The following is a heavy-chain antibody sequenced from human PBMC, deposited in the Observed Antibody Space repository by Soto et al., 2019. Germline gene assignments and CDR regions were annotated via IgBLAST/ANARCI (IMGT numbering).Heavy chain of an antibody. J-gene: IGHJ4*02. CDR3: AGDVTWYWFYY. Sequence: SETLSLTCAVSGYSISSGFYWGWIRQPPGKGLEWIGTIYHGGDTYFNPSLKSRVTISVDTSKNQFSLKLSSMTAADTAVYYCAGDVTWYWFYYWAQGTLVTVSS. CDR1: GYSISSGFY. V-gene: IGHV4-38-2*01. D-gene: IGHD6-13*01. CDR2: IYHGGDT.